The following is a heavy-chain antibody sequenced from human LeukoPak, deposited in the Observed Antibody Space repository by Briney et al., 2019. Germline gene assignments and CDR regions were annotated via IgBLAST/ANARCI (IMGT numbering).Heavy chain of an antibody. D-gene: IGHD6-19*01. CDR2: IYYSGST. J-gene: IGHJ3*02. V-gene: IGHV4-30-4*01. Sequence: SETLSLTCTVSGGSISSGDYYWSWIRQPPGKALEWIGYIYYSGSTYYNPSLKSRVTISVDTSKNQFSLKLSSVTAADTAVYYCARHEAVAGTADAFDIWGQGTMVTVSS. CDR1: GGSISSGDYY. CDR3: ARHEAVAGTADAFDI.